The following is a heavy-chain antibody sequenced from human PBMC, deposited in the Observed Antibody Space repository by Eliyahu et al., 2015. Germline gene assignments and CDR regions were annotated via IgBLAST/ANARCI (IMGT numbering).Heavy chain of an antibody. V-gene: IGHV1-69*01. CDR2: IIPIFGTA. J-gene: IGHJ3*02. D-gene: IGHD1-26*01. CDR1: GGXSSSYA. CDR3: GASGSYPGDAFDI. Sequence: QVQLVQSGAEVKKPGSSVKVXCKASGGXSSSYAISWVRQAPGQGLEWMGGIIPIFGTANYAQKFQGRVTITADESTSTAYMELSSLRSEDTAVYYCGASGSYPGDAFDIWGQGTMVTVSS.